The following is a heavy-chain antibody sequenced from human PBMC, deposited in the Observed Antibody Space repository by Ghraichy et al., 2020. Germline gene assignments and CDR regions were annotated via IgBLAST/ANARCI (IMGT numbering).Heavy chain of an antibody. CDR2: FDPEDGET. CDR3: ATDGRHPYLHTTKYYDYSGLDV. CDR1: GYTLTELS. D-gene: IGHD1-1*01. J-gene: IGHJ6*02. V-gene: IGHV1-24*01. Sequence: ASVKVSCKVSGYTLTELSMHWVRQAPGKGLEWMGGFDPEDGETIYAQKFQGRVTMTEDTSTDTAYMELSSLRSEDTAVYYCATDGRHPYLHTTKYYDYSGLDVWGQGHTVNGPS.